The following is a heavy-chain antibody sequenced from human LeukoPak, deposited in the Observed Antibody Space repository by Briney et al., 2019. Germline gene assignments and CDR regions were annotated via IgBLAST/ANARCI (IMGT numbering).Heavy chain of an antibody. CDR1: GFTFSSYG. D-gene: IGHD3-22*01. V-gene: IGHV3-30*02. CDR2: IRYDGSNK. CDR3: ARFTDYYDSSGYYYSDAFDI. Sequence: GGSLRLSCAASGFTFSSYGMHWVRQAPGKGLEWVAFIRYDGSNKYYADSVKGRFTISRDNSKDTLYLQMNSLRAEDTAVYYCARFTDYYDSSGYYYSDAFDIWGQGTMVTVSS. J-gene: IGHJ3*02.